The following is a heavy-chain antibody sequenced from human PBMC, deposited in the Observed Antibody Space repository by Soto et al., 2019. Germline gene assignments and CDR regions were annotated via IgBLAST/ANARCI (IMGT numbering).Heavy chain of an antibody. D-gene: IGHD3-22*01. CDR2: ISYDGSTK. J-gene: IGHJ4*02. CDR3: ARDFSLGEIVVTFDY. Sequence: QVQLVESGGGVVQPGRSLRLSCAASGFTFSSYAMHWVRQAPGKGLEWVAVISYDGSTKYYADSVKGQFTISRDNSKNTLYLQMNSLRAEDTAVYYCARDFSLGEIVVTFDYWGQGTLVTVSS. CDR1: GFTFSSYA. V-gene: IGHV3-30-3*01.